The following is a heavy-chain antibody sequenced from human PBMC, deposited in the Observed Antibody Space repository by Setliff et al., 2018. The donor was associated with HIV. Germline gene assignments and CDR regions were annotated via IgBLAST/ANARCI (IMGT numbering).Heavy chain of an antibody. CDR3: ARDWVTRSNYYGSGSPWYFDF. CDR2: VYASAYS. D-gene: IGHD3-10*01. V-gene: IGHV4-61*02. CDR1: GASVSSGHYY. Sequence: SETLSLTCTVSGASVSSGHYYWNWIRQPAGKGLEWIGRVYASAYSNYNPSLKSRVTMSVDTSQNQFSLKLRSVNAADTAVYYCARDWVTRSNYYGSGSPWYFDFWGRGILVTVS. J-gene: IGHJ2*01.